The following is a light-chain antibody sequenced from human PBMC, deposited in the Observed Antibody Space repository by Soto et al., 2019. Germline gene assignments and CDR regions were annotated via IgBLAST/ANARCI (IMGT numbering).Light chain of an antibody. J-gene: IGKJ4*01. CDR2: DAS. V-gene: IGKV3-11*01. CDR3: QQRSNWPLT. Sequence: EIVLTQSPATLSLSPGERATLSCRASQSVSSYLAWYQQKPGQAPRLLIYDASNRATGIPARFSGSGSGTDFTRTISSLEPEDFAVYYCQQRSNWPLTCGGGTNVEIK. CDR1: QSVSSY.